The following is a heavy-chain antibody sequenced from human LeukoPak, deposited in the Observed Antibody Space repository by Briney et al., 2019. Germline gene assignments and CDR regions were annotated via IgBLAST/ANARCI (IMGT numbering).Heavy chain of an antibody. Sequence: SETLSLTCTVSGGSISSGDYYWSWIRQPPGKGLEWIGYIYHSGSTYYNPSLKSRVTISVDRSKNQFSLKLSSVTAADTAVYYCAREVGLGVVPAANPFDYWGQGTLVTVSS. CDR3: AREVGLGVVPAANPFDY. CDR1: GGSISSGDYY. V-gene: IGHV4-30-2*01. CDR2: IYHSGST. J-gene: IGHJ4*02. D-gene: IGHD2-2*01.